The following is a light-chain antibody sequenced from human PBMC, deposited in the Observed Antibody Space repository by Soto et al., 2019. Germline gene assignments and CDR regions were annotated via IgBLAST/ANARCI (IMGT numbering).Light chain of an antibody. J-gene: IGLJ1*01. CDR3: SSYTSSSTLV. Sequence: QSVLTQPASVSGSPGQSITISCTGTSSDVGGYNYVSWYQQHPGKAPKLMLYEVSNRPSGVSNRFSGSKSGNTASLTISGRQAEDEADYYCSSYTSSSTLVFGTGTKVTVL. CDR2: EVS. V-gene: IGLV2-14*01. CDR1: SSDVGGYNY.